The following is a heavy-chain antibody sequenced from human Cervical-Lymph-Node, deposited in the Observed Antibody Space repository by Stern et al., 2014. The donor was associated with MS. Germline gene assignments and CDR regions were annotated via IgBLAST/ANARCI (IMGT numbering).Heavy chain of an antibody. V-gene: IGHV3-30*04. J-gene: IGHJ6*02. CDR2: ISYDGSNK. D-gene: IGHD2-8*01. CDR3: ARDDCTSGVCSVESFYKGMDV. CDR1: GFTFRIYA. Sequence: VQLVQSGGGVVQPGRYLRLSCAASGFTFRIYAMHWVRQAPGKGLEWVASISYDGSNKYHEDSVKGRFTISRDNSMNRLYLQMNSLRPEDTAVYYCARDDCTSGVCSVESFYKGMDVWGQGTAVTVSS.